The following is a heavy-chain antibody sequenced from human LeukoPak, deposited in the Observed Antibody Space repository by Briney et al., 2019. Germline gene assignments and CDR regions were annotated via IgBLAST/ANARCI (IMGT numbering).Heavy chain of an antibody. Sequence: SGESLKISCQGSGYSFTSHWIGWVRQMPGKGLEWMGIIYPGDSDTRYNPSFQGQVTISDEKSISTPFLQWSNLKASETAMYYCARHRLYSSSSLANFDYWGQGTLVTVSS. D-gene: IGHD6-6*01. CDR2: IYPGDSDT. CDR3: ARHRLYSSSSLANFDY. V-gene: IGHV5-51*01. J-gene: IGHJ4*02. CDR1: GYSFTSHW.